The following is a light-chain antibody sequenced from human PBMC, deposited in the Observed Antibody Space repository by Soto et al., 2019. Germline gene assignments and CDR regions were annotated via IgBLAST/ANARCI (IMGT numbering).Light chain of an antibody. CDR3: QQYNNWPYT. CDR1: QHVSSN. J-gene: IGKJ2*01. V-gene: IGKV3-15*01. CDR2: RAS. Sequence: EIVMTQSPATLSVSPGGSATLSCRASQHVSSNFAWYRQKPGQAPTLLIYRASTRATGIPARFSGSGSGTEFPLTISRLQSEDFAFYYCQQYNNWPYTFGQGTKLEIK.